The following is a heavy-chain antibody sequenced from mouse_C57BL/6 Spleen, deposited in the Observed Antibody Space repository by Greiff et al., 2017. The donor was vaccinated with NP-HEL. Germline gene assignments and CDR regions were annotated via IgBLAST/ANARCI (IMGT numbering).Heavy chain of an antibody. J-gene: IGHJ2*01. CDR1: GYTFTSYW. CDR3: ARFDYERDFDY. D-gene: IGHD2-4*01. V-gene: IGHV1-64*01. Sequence: QVQLQQPGAELVKPGASVKLSCKASGYTFTSYWMHWVKQRPGQGLEWIGMIHPNSGSTNYNEKFKSKATLTVDKSSSTAYMQLRSLTSEDSAVYYCARFDYERDFDYWGQGTTLTVSS. CDR2: IHPNSGST.